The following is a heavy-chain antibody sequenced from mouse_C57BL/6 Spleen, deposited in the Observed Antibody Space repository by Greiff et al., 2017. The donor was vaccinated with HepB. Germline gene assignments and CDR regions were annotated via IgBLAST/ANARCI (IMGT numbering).Heavy chain of an antibody. CDR1: GFTFSSYG. Sequence: DVQLVESGGDLVKPGGSLKLSCAASGFTFSSYGMSWVRQTPDKRLEWVATISSGGSYTYYPDSVKGRFTISRDNAKNTLYLQMSSLKSEDTAMYYCARRDGNLYYFDYWGQGTTLTVSS. CDR2: ISSGGSYT. V-gene: IGHV5-6*01. D-gene: IGHD2-1*01. CDR3: ARRDGNLYYFDY. J-gene: IGHJ2*01.